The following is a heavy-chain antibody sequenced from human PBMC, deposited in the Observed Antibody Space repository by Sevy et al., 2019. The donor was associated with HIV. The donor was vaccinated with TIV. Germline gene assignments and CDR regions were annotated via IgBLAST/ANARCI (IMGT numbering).Heavy chain of an antibody. V-gene: IGHV4-39*01. J-gene: IGHJ5*02. CDR3: ARHLAYYYDSSGYYFDKGNWFDP. D-gene: IGHD3-22*01. Sequence: SETLSLTCTVSGGSISSSSYYWGWIRQPPGKGLEWIGSIYYSGSTYYNPSLKSRVTISVDTSKNQFSLKLSAVTAADTALYYCARHLAYYYDSSGYYFDKGNWFDPWGQGTLVTVSS. CDR2: IYYSGST. CDR1: GGSISSSSYY.